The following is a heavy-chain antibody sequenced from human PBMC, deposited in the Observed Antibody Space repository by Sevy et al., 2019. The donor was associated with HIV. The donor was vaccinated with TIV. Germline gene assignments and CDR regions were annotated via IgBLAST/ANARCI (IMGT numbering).Heavy chain of an antibody. V-gene: IGHV4-4*07. Sequence: SETLSLTCSVSRDTISDYHWTWLRQPAGKGLEWIGHMSGSGRTHLNPSLKTRVTMSVDRSENRFSLKLTYVTAADTAVYYCARGGEMIRGVIGSEYAFFHMDVWGTGTTVTVSS. CDR2: MSGSGRT. CDR3: ARGGEMIRGVIGSEYAFFHMDV. CDR1: RDTISDYH. J-gene: IGHJ6*03. D-gene: IGHD3-10*01.